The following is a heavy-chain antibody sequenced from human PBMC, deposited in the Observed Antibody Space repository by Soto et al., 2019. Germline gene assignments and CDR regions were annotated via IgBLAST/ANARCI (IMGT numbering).Heavy chain of an antibody. J-gene: IGHJ4*02. Sequence: SETLSLTCTVSAGSISTYFWSWIRQPPGKGLEWIGYIYYSGTTNYNPSLKSRVTILLDTSKNQFSLKLSSVTAADTAVYYCARGSPYDSSGYYYLFDYWGQGTLVTVSS. CDR1: AGSISTYF. CDR2: IYYSGTT. D-gene: IGHD3-22*01. CDR3: ARGSPYDSSGYYYLFDY. V-gene: IGHV4-59*08.